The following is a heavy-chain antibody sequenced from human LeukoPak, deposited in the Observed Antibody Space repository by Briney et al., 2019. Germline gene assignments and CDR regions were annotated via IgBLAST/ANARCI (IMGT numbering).Heavy chain of an antibody. CDR1: GFTFSSYG. V-gene: IGHV3-33*01. Sequence: GGSLRLSCAASGFTFSSYGMDWVRQAPGKGLEWVAFIWYDGSNKYYADSVKGRFTISRDNSKNTLYLQMNSLRAEDTAVYYCARSTHYYDSSGYYPDLRYWGQGTLVTVSS. CDR2: IWYDGSNK. D-gene: IGHD3-22*01. CDR3: ARSTHYYDSSGYYPDLRY. J-gene: IGHJ4*02.